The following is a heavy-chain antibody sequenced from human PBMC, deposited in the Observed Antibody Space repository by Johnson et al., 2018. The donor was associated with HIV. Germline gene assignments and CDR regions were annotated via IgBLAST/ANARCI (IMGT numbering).Heavy chain of an antibody. Sequence: QVQLVESGGGVVQPGGSLRLSCAASGFTFSSYGMHWVRQAPGKGLEWVSVIYSGGSTYNADSVEGRFTISRDNSKNTLYLQMNSLRAEDTAVYYCAKSGFSGSYQGAYDIWGQGTMVTVSS. CDR2: IYSGGST. D-gene: IGHD1-26*01. J-gene: IGHJ3*02. CDR3: AKSGFSGSYQGAYDI. CDR1: GFTFSSYG. V-gene: IGHV3-NL1*01.